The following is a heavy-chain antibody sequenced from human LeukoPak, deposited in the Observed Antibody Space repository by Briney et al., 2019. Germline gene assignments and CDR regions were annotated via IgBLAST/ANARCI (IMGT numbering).Heavy chain of an antibody. CDR1: GYTLTELS. Sequence: ASVKVSCKVSGYTLTELSMHWVRQAPGKGLEWMGGFDLEDGETIYAQKFQGRVTMTEDTSTDTAYMELSSLRSEDTAVYYCATDKVVRGVITVAWFYWGQGTLVTVSS. V-gene: IGHV1-24*01. J-gene: IGHJ4*02. CDR2: FDLEDGET. D-gene: IGHD3-10*01. CDR3: ATDKVVRGVITVAWFY.